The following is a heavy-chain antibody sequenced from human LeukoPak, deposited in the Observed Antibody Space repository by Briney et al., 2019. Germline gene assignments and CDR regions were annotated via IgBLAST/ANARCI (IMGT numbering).Heavy chain of an antibody. D-gene: IGHD6-13*01. CDR1: GGSISSYY. Sequence: PSVTLSLTCTVSGGSISSYYWSWIRQPPGKGLEWIGYIYYSGSTNYNPSLKSRVTISVDTSKNQFSLKLSSVTAADTAVYYCARANGIAAAGSLDYWGQGTLVTVSS. CDR3: ARANGIAAAGSLDY. V-gene: IGHV4-59*01. CDR2: IYYSGST. J-gene: IGHJ4*02.